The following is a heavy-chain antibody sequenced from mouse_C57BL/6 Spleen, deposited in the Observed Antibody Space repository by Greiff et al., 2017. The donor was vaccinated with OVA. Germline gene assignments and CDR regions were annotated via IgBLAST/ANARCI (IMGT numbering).Heavy chain of an antibody. CDR1: GYAFSSYW. J-gene: IGHJ2*01. CDR3: ARSGYYGSSRYYFDY. V-gene: IGHV1-80*01. CDR2: IYPGDGDT. D-gene: IGHD1-1*01. Sequence: VKLVESGAELVKPGASVKISCKASGYAFSSYWMNWVKQRPGKGLEWIGQIYPGDGDTNYNGKFKGKATLTADKSSSTAYMQLSSLTSEDSAVYFCARSGYYGSSRYYFDYWGQGTTLTVSS.